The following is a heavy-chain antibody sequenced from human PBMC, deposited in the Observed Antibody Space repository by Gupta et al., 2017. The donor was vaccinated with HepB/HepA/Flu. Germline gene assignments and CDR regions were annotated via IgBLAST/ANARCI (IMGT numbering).Heavy chain of an antibody. CDR2: IYYGGST. J-gene: IGHJ6*02. Sequence: QVHLQESGPGLVKPSQTLSLTCTVSGGSISSGDYYWTWIRQPPGKGLEWIGYIYYGGSTYYNPSLKSRLTISVDTSKNQFSLRLNSMTAADTAVYYCAREFSYRDISVGYYYYYGMDVWGQGTTVTVS. CDR3: AREFSYRDISVGYYYYYGMDV. V-gene: IGHV4-30-4*01. CDR1: GGSISSGDYY. D-gene: IGHD3-22*01.